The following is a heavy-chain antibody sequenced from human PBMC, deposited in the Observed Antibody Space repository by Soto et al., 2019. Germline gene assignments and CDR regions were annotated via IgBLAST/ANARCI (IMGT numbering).Heavy chain of an antibody. CDR3: AKDSHYDLWSGYYSSRSIWFDP. Sequence: EVQLVESGGGLVQPGRSLRLSCAASGFTFDDYAMHWVRQAPGKGLEWVSGISWNSGSIGYADSVKGRFTFSRDNGKNSLYLQMNRLRAEDTALYYCAKDSHYDLWSGYYSSRSIWFDPWGQGTLVTVSS. D-gene: IGHD3-3*01. CDR2: ISWNSGSI. V-gene: IGHV3-9*01. J-gene: IGHJ5*02. CDR1: GFTFDDYA.